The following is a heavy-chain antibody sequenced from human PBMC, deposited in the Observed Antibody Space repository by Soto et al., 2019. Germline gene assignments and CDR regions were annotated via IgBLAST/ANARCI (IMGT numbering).Heavy chain of an antibody. CDR3: ASRYCTNGVCYSLFDY. Sequence: SVKVSCKASGGTFSSYAISWVRQAPGQGLEWMGGIIPIFGTANYAQKFQGRVTITADESTSTAYMELSSLRSEDTAVYYCASRYCTNGVCYSLFDYWGQGTLVTVSS. CDR2: IIPIFGTA. V-gene: IGHV1-69*13. CDR1: GGTFSSYA. J-gene: IGHJ4*02. D-gene: IGHD2-8*01.